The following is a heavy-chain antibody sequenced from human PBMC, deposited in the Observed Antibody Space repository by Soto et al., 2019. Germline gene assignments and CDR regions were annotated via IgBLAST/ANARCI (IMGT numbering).Heavy chain of an antibody. Sequence: SETLSLTCAVYGGSFSGYYWSWIRQPPGKGLEWIGEINHSGSTNYNPSLKSRVTISVDTSKNQFSLKLSSVTAADTAVYYCARARRITIPNAGGWTKNFDYWGQGTLVTVSS. J-gene: IGHJ4*02. V-gene: IGHV4-34*01. D-gene: IGHD3-3*01. CDR2: INHSGST. CDR1: GGSFSGYY. CDR3: ARARRITIPNAGGWTKNFDY.